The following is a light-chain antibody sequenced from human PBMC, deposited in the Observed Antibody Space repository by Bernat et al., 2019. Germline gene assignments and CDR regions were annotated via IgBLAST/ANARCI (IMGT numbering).Light chain of an antibody. V-gene: IGLV1-47*02. J-gene: IGLJ1*01. CDR3: AEWDDSLSSFV. CDR2: DYH. CDR1: TSNIKDNH. Sequence: QSVLTQPPSASGTPGQRVNISCSGSTSNIKDNHVYWYQQLPGTAPKLLIYDYHQRPSGVPDRFCDSKSGTSASLAIGGLRSEDEADYYCAEWDDSLSSFVFGTGTKVTVL.